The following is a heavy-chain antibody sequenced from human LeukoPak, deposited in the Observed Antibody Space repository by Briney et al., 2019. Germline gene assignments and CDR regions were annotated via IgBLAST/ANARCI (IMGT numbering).Heavy chain of an antibody. CDR3: ARYADGSKSFYRTFDY. V-gene: IGHV3-30-3*01. CDR1: GFTFSNYA. J-gene: IGHJ4*02. CDR2: ISDDGSRQ. Sequence: GRSLRLSCAATGFTFSNYAIHWGRQAPGKGLEWVAFISDDGSRQHYADSVKGRFTISRDNAKNSLYLQMDSLRAEDTAVYYCARYADGSKSFYRTFDYWGQGTLVTVSS. D-gene: IGHD3-10*01.